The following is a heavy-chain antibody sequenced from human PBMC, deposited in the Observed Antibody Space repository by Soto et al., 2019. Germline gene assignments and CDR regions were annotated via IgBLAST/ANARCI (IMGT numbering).Heavy chain of an antibody. D-gene: IGHD2-2*01. CDR2: IYPGDSDT. CDR1: GYIFTSYW. CDR3: ARQGAGYCSSTSCYHYYYYGMDV. Sequence: PGESLKISCNGSGYIFTSYWIGWVRQMPGKGLEWMGIIYPGDSDTRYSPSFQGQVTISADKSISTAYLQWSSLKASDTAMYYCARQGAGYCSSTSCYHYYYYGMDVWGQGTTVTVSS. V-gene: IGHV5-51*01. J-gene: IGHJ6*02.